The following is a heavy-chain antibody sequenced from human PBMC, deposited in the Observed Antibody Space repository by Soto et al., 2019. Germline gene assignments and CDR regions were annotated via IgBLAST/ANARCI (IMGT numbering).Heavy chain of an antibody. D-gene: IGHD2-8*02. CDR1: GGSISSYY. Sequence: SHTLSHTCTVSGGSISSYYWSWIRQPPGKGLEWIGYIYYSGSTNYNPSLKSRVTISVDTSKNQFSLKLSSVTAADTAVYYCARRVRGLTDYYYYYMDVWGKGTTVT. J-gene: IGHJ6*03. CDR3: ARRVRGLTDYYYYYMDV. CDR2: IYYSGST. V-gene: IGHV4-59*08.